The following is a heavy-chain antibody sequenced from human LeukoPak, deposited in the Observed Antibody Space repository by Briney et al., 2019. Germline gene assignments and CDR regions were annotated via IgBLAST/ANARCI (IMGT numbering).Heavy chain of an antibody. CDR1: GFTFSSYA. D-gene: IGHD2-2*02. CDR3: ARESYNYYYYGMDV. Sequence: GGSLRLSCAASGFTFSSYAMHWVRQAPGKGLEWVAVISYDGSNKYYADSVKGRFTISRDNSKNTLYPQMNSLRAEDTAVYYCARESYNYYYYGMDVWGQGTTVTVSS. CDR2: ISYDGSNK. J-gene: IGHJ6*02. V-gene: IGHV3-30*04.